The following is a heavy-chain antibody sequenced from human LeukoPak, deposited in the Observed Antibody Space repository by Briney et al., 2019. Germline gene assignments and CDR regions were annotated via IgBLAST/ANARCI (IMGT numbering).Heavy chain of an antibody. Sequence: SETLSLTCAVYGGSFSGYYWSWIRQPPGKGLEWIGEINHSGSTNYNPSLKSRVTISVDTSKNQFSLKLSSVTAADTAVYYCAREVSPTVVNYYMDVWGKGTTVTISS. D-gene: IGHD4-23*01. V-gene: IGHV4-34*01. CDR1: GGSFSGYY. CDR3: AREVSPTVVNYYMDV. CDR2: INHSGST. J-gene: IGHJ6*03.